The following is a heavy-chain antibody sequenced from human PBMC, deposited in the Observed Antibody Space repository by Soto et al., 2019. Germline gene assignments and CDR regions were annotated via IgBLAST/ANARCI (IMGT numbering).Heavy chain of an antibody. D-gene: IGHD6-19*01. CDR3: AARSGWYYFDY. CDR1: GFTFSGYG. J-gene: IGHJ4*02. V-gene: IGHV3-23*01. Sequence: GGSLRLSCAASGFTFSGYGMHWVRQAPGKGLEWVSVISGGGGNTYYADSVKGRFTISRDNSKNTLYLQMNSLRAEDTAVYYCAARSGWYYFDYWGQGTLVTVSS. CDR2: ISGGGGNT.